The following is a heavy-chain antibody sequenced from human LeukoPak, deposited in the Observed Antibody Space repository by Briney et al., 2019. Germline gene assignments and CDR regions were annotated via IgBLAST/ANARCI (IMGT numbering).Heavy chain of an antibody. Sequence: PSEILSLTCSVSGASISGGTYYWGWIRQPPGKGLEWIGSIYYTGSTYDNPSLKSRVTISVDTSKNQFSLKLSSVTAADTAVYYCARRGGSGRAFDYWGQGTLVTVSS. D-gene: IGHD1-26*01. J-gene: IGHJ4*02. CDR1: GASISGGTYY. CDR2: IYYTGST. CDR3: ARRGGSGRAFDY. V-gene: IGHV4-39*01.